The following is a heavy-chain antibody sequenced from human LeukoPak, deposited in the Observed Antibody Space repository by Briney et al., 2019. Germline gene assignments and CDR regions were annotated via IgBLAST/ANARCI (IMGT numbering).Heavy chain of an antibody. Sequence: SETLSLTCTVSGGPISSYYWSWIRQPPGKGLEWIGFIYYSGSTNYNPSLKSRVIISVDTSKNHFSLMLSSVTAADTAVYYCARGNIAVAGTLEYWGQGTLVTVSS. J-gene: IGHJ4*02. D-gene: IGHD6-13*01. CDR1: GGPISSYY. CDR3: ARGNIAVAGTLEY. V-gene: IGHV4-59*01. CDR2: IYYSGST.